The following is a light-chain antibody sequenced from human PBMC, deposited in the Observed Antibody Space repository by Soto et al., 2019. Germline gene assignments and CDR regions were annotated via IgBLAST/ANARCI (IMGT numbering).Light chain of an antibody. V-gene: IGLV2-23*01. CDR2: EAT. Sequence: QSALTQPASVSGSPGQSITISCTGTSSDVGSYNLVSWYQQHPGKAPKLMIYEATKRPSGVSGRFSGSKSGNTASLTISWLQAEDEADYYCFSYAGSSTFYVFGTGTKLTVL. J-gene: IGLJ1*01. CDR3: FSYAGSSTFYV. CDR1: SSDVGSYNL.